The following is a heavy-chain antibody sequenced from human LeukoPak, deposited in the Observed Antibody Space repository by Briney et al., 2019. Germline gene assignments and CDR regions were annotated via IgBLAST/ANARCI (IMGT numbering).Heavy chain of an antibody. J-gene: IGHJ5*02. Sequence: GGSLRLSCAAYGFIFSDSAMSWVRQAPGKGLEYVSSISSSRSFIYYADSVKGRFTISRDNANKSLFLQMNSLRAEDTAIYYCVRITGTGWFDPWGQGTLVTVSS. CDR3: VRITGTGWFDP. V-gene: IGHV3-21*01. D-gene: IGHD1-20*01. CDR1: GFIFSDSA. CDR2: ISSSRSFI.